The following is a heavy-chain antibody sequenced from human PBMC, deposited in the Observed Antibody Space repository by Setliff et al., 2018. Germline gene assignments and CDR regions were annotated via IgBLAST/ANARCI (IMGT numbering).Heavy chain of an antibody. D-gene: IGHD1-26*01. CDR1: GFTFSNYW. CDR3: ARGGVGASHCDF. J-gene: IGHJ4*02. Sequence: PGGSLRLSCAASGFTFSNYWMSWVRQAPGKGLEWVANIKRDGGEEYYVDSVKGRFTISRDNAKNSLYLQIDSLRAEDTAVYYCARGGVGASHCDFWGQGTLVTVSS. CDR2: IKRDGGEE. V-gene: IGHV3-7*03.